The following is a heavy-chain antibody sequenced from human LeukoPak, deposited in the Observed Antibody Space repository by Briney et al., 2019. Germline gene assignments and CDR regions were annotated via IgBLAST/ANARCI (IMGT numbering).Heavy chain of an antibody. V-gene: IGHV4-39*07. CDR2: IYYSGST. J-gene: IGHJ4*02. D-gene: IGHD3-22*01. CDR1: GGSISSSSYY. CDR3: ARDPRDYYDSSGYYFDY. Sequence: SETLSLTYTVSGGSISSSSYYWGWIRQPPGKGLEWIGSIYYSGSTYYNPSLKSRVTISVDTSKNQFSLKLSSVTAADTAVYYCARDPRDYYDSSGYYFDYWGQGTLVTVSS.